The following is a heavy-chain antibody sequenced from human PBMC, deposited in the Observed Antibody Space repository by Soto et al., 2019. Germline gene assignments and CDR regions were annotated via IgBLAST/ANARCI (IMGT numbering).Heavy chain of an antibody. Sequence: GGSLRLSCAAPGFTFSGYWMHWVRQAPGKGLVWVARIKSDGSVTSYADSVKGRFTISRDNSKNTLYLQLRSLRAEDTALYFCVKGAWLDYWGQGNMVTVSS. V-gene: IGHV3-74*01. CDR3: VKGAWLDY. J-gene: IGHJ4*02. CDR2: IKSDGSVT. CDR1: GFTFSGYW.